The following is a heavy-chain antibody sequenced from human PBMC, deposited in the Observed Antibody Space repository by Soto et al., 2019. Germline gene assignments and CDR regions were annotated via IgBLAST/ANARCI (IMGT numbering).Heavy chain of an antibody. CDR3: ARGPQTGYSSGWYVY. V-gene: IGHV3-30*03. J-gene: IGHJ4*02. CDR2: ISYDGSNK. Sequence: GGSLRLSCAASGFTFSSYGMHWVRQAPGKGLEWVAVISYDGSNKYYADSVKGRFTISRDNSKNTLYLQMNSLRAEDTAVYYCARGPQTGYSSGWYVYWGQGTLVTVSS. CDR1: GFTFSSYG. D-gene: IGHD6-19*01.